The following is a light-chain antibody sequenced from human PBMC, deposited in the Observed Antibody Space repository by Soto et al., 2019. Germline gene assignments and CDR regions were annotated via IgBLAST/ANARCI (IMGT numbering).Light chain of an antibody. CDR1: SGHSSYA. Sequence: QLALTQSPSASASLGASVKLTCTLRSGHSSYAIAWHQQQPEKGPRYLMKLNSDGSHSKGDGIPDRFSGSSSGAERYLTISSLQSEDEADYYCQTWGTGIHVVFGGGTKLTVL. J-gene: IGLJ2*01. V-gene: IGLV4-69*01. CDR3: QTWGTGIHVV. CDR2: LNSDGSH.